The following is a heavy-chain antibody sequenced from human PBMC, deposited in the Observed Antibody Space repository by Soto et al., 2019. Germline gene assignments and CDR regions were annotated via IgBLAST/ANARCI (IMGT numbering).Heavy chain of an antibody. D-gene: IGHD3-22*01. CDR3: ARNGDSGDYRGWLDP. V-gene: IGHV3-66*01. CDR2: IYSGGDT. Sequence: GGSLRLSCAASGFTVSSNYMSWVRQAPGKGLEWDSVIYSGGDTYYADSVKGRFTISRDNSKNTLYVQMNSLRAEDTAVYYCARNGDSGDYRGWLDPWAQRTLVTVSS. CDR1: GFTVSSNY. J-gene: IGHJ5*02.